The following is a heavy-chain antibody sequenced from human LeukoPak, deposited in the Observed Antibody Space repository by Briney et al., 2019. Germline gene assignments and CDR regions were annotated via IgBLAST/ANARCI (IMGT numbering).Heavy chain of an antibody. V-gene: IGHV4-59*01. CDR1: GGSISGYY. CDR3: ARPSLYCVDSRCVPSHFDY. D-gene: IGHD2-21*01. Sequence: PSETLSLTCKVSGGSISGYYWSWIRQPPGKGLEWIGYIHYTGGTNHNPSLNSRVTISVDTSRNQYSLKLSSATAADTAMYYCARPSLYCVDSRCVPSHFDYWGQGTLVTVSS. J-gene: IGHJ4*02. CDR2: IHYTGGT.